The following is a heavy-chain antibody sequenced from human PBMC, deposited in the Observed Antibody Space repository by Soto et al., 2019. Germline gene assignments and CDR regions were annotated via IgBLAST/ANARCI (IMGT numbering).Heavy chain of an antibody. V-gene: IGHV3-73*01. CDR2: IRSKANSYAT. CDR1: GFTFSGSA. D-gene: IGHD4-17*01. Sequence: GGSLRLSCAASGFTFSGSAMHWVRQASGKGLEWVGCIRSKANSYATAYAASVKGRFTISRDDSKNTAYLQMNSLKTEDTAVYYCTRPSSSDYGDYGLEFDYWGQGTLVTVSS. CDR3: TRPSSSDYGDYGLEFDY. J-gene: IGHJ4*02.